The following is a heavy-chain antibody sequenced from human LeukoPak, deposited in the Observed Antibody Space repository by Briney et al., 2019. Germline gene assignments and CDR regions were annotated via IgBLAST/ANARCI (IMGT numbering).Heavy chain of an antibody. CDR2: ISAYNGNT. CDR3: ARASHSALTYGMDV. CDR1: GYTFTSYG. D-gene: IGHD4/OR15-4a*01. J-gene: IGHJ6*02. Sequence: ASVKVSCKASGYTFTSYGSSWVRQAPGQGREWMGWISAYNGNTNYAQRLQGRVTMTTDTSTSTAYMELRSLRSDDTAVYYCARASHSALTYGMDVWGQGTTVTVSS. V-gene: IGHV1-18*01.